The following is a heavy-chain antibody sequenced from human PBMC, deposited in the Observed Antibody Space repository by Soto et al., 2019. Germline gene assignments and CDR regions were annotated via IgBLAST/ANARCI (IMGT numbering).Heavy chain of an antibody. J-gene: IGHJ4*01. Sequence: EVPLVESGGGLVQPGGSLRLSCAASGLTVSSNDMSWVRQAPGKGLECVSITYSAGNTYYADSVKGRFIISRDNSKNTLYLQMNSLRADDTAVYYCARGSLYWGQGTLVTVSS. CDR2: TYSAGNT. V-gene: IGHV3-66*01. CDR1: GLTVSSND. CDR3: ARGSLY.